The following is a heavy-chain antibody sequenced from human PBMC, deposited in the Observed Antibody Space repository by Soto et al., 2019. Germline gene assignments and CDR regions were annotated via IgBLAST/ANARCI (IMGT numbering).Heavy chain of an antibody. J-gene: IGHJ4*02. V-gene: IGHV3-30-3*01. CDR2: ISYDGSNK. CDR3: ARRIGFLFSLDY. CDR1: GFTFSNYA. Sequence: GGSLRLSCAASGFTFSNYAMHWVRQAPGKGLEWVAVISYDGSNKYSADSVKGRFTISRDNSTNTLFLQMNSLRPEDTSVYYWARRIGFLFSLDYWGQEFLVPVPS. D-gene: IGHD3-10*01.